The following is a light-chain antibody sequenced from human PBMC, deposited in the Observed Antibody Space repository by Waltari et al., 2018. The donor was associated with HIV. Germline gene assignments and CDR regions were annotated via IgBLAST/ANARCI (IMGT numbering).Light chain of an antibody. Sequence: DIQMTQSPSSLSASVGYRVTLTCRASQNINSSLKWYQQRPGKAPELLIYATSSVKSGVPSRFSGSGSGTDFTLTISRLQPEDFATYYCQQSDSTPWTFGPGTKVDVK. V-gene: IGKV1-39*01. CDR2: ATS. CDR3: QQSDSTPWT. CDR1: QNINSS. J-gene: IGKJ3*01.